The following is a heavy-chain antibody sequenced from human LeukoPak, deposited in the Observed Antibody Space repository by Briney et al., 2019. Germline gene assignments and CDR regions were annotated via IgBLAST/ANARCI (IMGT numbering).Heavy chain of an antibody. CDR3: ARATYLLNWFDP. V-gene: IGHV3-30-3*01. CDR2: ISYDGSNK. J-gene: IGHJ5*02. CDR1: GFTFSSYA. Sequence: GGSLRLSCAASGFTFSSYAMHWVRQAPGKGLEWVAVISYDGSNKYYADSVKGRFTISRDNSKNTLYLQMNSLRAEDTAVYYCARATYLLNWFDPGAREPWSPSPQ.